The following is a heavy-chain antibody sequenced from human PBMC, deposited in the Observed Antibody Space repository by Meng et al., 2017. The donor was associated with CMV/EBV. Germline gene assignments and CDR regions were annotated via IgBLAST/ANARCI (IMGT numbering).Heavy chain of an antibody. Sequence: AGTCSSSAICWVRPRPGQGLVWMAVIIPICGTATYAHKSHGRVTITTDYSTSTSYMDLSSLRSEDTAVYYFASFTVRGFTSDKYLDYWGQGTLVTVSS. CDR1: AGTCSSSA. V-gene: IGHV1-69*05. CDR2: IIPICGTA. J-gene: IGHJ4*02. CDR3: ASFTVRGFTSDKYLDY. D-gene: IGHD3-10*01.